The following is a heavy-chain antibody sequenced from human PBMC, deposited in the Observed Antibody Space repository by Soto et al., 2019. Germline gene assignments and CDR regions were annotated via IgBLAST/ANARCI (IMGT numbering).Heavy chain of an antibody. Sequence: QVQLQESGPGLVKPSQTLSLTCTVSGGSISSGDYFWSWIRQSPGKGLEWIGYISSIGSTYYNPSLKSRVSVSRDPSKNQFCLKLSSVTTTDTAVYYCARGLVIRPYYYHGMNVWGQGTTVTVSS. CDR1: GGSISSGDYF. D-gene: IGHD3-9*01. V-gene: IGHV4-30-4*01. J-gene: IGHJ6*02. CDR2: ISSIGST. CDR3: ARGLVIRPYYYHGMNV.